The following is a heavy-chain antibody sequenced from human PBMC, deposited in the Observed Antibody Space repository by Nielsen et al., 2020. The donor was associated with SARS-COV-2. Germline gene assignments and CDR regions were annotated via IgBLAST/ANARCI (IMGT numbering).Heavy chain of an antibody. CDR1: GGSISSGDYY. CDR3: ARERVGGITIFGVVTRYGMDV. CDR2: IYYSGST. D-gene: IGHD3-3*01. V-gene: IGHV4-30-4*01. Sequence: SETLSLTCTVSGGSISSGDYYWSWIRQPPGKGLEWIGYIYYSGSTYYNPSLKSRVTISVDTSKNQFSLKLSSVTAADTALYYCARERVGGITIFGVVTRYGMDVWGQGTTGTVSS. J-gene: IGHJ6*02.